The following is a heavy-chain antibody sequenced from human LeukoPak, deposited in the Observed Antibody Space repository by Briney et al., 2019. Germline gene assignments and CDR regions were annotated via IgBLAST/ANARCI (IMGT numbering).Heavy chain of an antibody. V-gene: IGHV4-59*13. D-gene: IGHD6-13*01. CDR2: THDSGNS. CDR3: ARDRSAAPADY. Sequence: PSETLSLTCTVSGGSITNNYWAWIRQPPGKGLEWIGYTHDSGNSNYNPSLRSRITISIDTSKNQFSLKLTSVTAADTAVYYCARDRSAAPADYWGQGTLVTVSS. J-gene: IGHJ4*02. CDR1: GGSITNNY.